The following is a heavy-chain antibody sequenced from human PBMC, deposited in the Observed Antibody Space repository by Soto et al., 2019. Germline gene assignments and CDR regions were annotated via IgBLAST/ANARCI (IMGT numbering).Heavy chain of an antibody. CDR3: ARDRHLGITIFGVVTDHDAFDI. D-gene: IGHD3-3*01. J-gene: IGHJ3*02. CDR1: GYTFTSHY. Sequence: ASVKVSCKASGYTFTSHYMHWVRQAPGQGLEWMGIINPSGGSTSYAQKFQGRVTMTRDTSTSTVYMELSSLRSEDTAVYYCARDRHLGITIFGVVTDHDAFDIWGQGTMVTVSS. V-gene: IGHV1-46*01. CDR2: INPSGGST.